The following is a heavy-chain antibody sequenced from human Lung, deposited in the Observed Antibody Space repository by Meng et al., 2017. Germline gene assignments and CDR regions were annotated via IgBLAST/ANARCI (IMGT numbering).Heavy chain of an antibody. J-gene: IGHJ2*01. CDR2: ISTYNGNT. D-gene: IGHD4-17*01. Sequence: HVQLVQSGAEVKKPGASVKVYYKASGYTFIRYGISWVRQAPGQGLEWMGWISTYNGNTNYAQKFQGRVTMTTDTSTSTAYMELRSLRSDDTAVYYCAVMGLYGDYDNWYFDLWGRGTLVTVSS. V-gene: IGHV1-18*01. CDR1: GYTFIRYG. CDR3: AVMGLYGDYDNWYFDL.